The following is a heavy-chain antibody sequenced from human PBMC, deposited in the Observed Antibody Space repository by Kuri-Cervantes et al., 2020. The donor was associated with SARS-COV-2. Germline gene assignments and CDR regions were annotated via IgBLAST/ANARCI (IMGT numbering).Heavy chain of an antibody. Sequence: SETLSLTCDVSNLSITGDYYWGWVRQTPAKGLEWIGSIHHSGSTNYSPSLKSRVTMSVDSSKNQFSLQLSSVTAADTAVYYCARGRCTGDCHPYYYYAMDVWGQGTTVTVSS. J-gene: IGHJ6*02. V-gene: IGHV4-38-2*01. D-gene: IGHD2-21*02. CDR2: IHHSGST. CDR1: NLSITGDYY. CDR3: ARGRCTGDCHPYYYYAMDV.